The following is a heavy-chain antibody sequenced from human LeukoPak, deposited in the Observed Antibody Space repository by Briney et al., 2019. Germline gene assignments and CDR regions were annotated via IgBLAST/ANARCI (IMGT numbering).Heavy chain of an antibody. D-gene: IGHD6-13*01. J-gene: IGHJ5*02. CDR2: IYYSGST. CDR3: ARSTAATSFDP. CDR1: GGSISSGGYY. Sequence: SETLSLTCTVSGGSISSGGYYWSWIRQHPGKGLEWIGYIYYSGSTYYNPSLKSRVTISVDTSKNQFSLKLSSVTAADTAVYYCARSTAATSFDPWGQGTLVTVSS. V-gene: IGHV4-31*03.